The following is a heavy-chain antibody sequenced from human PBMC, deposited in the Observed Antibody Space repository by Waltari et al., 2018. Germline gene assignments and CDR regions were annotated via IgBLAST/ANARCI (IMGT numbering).Heavy chain of an antibody. CDR1: GYTFTRYA. D-gene: IGHD3-16*01. V-gene: IGHV1-3*01. CDR3: ARVEGAAGLDI. J-gene: IGHJ3*02. CDR2: INAGNGNT. Sequence: QVQLVQSGAVVKKPGASVKVCCKASGYTFTRYAMHWARQAPGQRLEWIGWINAGNGNTKYSQKFQGRVTITRDTAASTAYMELSSLRSEDTAVYYCARVEGAAGLDIWGQGTMVTVSS.